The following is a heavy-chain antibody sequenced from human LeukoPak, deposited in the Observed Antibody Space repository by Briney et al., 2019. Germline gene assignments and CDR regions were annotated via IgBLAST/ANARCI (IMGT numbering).Heavy chain of an antibody. J-gene: IGHJ4*02. V-gene: IGHV3-23*01. CDR3: AKTSETGTEDS. CDR2: ISGSGGST. Sequence: GGSLRLSCAASRFTFSIFGMHWVRQAPGKGLEWVSAISGSGGSTYYADSVKGRFTISRDNSKNTLYLQMNSLRAEDTAVYYCAKTSETGTEDSWGQGTLVTVSS. CDR1: RFTFSIFG. D-gene: IGHD1-1*01.